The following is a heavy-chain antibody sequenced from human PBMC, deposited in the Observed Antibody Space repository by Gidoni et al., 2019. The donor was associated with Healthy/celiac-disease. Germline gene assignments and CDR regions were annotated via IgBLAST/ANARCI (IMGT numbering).Heavy chain of an antibody. CDR1: GFTFSGSA. J-gene: IGHJ6*02. CDR3: TRQIEQDGSSWYNYYYGMDV. CDR2: IRSKANSYAT. V-gene: IGHV3-73*02. D-gene: IGHD6-13*01. Sequence: EVQLVESGGGLVQPGGSLKLSCAASGFTFSGSAMHWVRQASGKGLEWVGRIRSKANSYATAYAASVKGRFTISRDDSKNTAYLQMNSLKTEDTAVYYCTRQIEQDGSSWYNYYYGMDVWGQGTTVTVSS.